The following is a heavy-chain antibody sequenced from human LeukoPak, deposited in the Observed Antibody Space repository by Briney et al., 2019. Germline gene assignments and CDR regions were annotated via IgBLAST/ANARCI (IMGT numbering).Heavy chain of an antibody. D-gene: IGHD6-19*01. V-gene: IGHV3-23*01. CDR2: ISGGGSST. CDR1: GFTFSTYV. J-gene: IGHJ4*02. CDR3: AKRESSGKYSDY. Sequence: PGGSLRLSCADSGFTFSTYVMGWVRQAPGKGLEWISTISGGGSSTYYADSVKGRFTISRDNSKNTLYLQMNSLRAGDTAVYYCAKRESSGKYSDYWGQGTLVTVSS.